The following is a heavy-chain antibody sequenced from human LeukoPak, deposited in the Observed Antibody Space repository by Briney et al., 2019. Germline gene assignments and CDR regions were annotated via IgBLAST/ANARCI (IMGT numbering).Heavy chain of an antibody. J-gene: IGHJ4*02. CDR3: ARESRYYYGSGSPLTYYFDY. CDR1: GGSISSYY. D-gene: IGHD3-10*01. Sequence: SETLSLICTVSGGSISSYYWSWIRQPAGKGLEWIGRIYTSGSTNYNPSLKSRVTMSVDTSKNQFSLKLSSVTAADTAVYYCARESRYYYGSGSPLTYYFDYWGQGTLVTVSS. V-gene: IGHV4-4*07. CDR2: IYTSGST.